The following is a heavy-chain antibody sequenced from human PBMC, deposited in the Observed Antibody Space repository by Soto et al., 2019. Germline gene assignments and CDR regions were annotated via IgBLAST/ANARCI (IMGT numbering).Heavy chain of an antibody. V-gene: IGHV4-34*01. J-gene: IGHJ4*02. CDR3: ARGRSVIAVAGYTPTNFDY. Sequence: SETLSLTCAVYGGSFSGYYWSWIRQPPGKGLEWIGEINHSGSTNYKQSLKSRVTISVDTSKNQFSLKLSFVTAADTAVYYCARGRSVIAVAGYTPTNFDYWGQGTPVTVSS. D-gene: IGHD6-19*01. CDR2: INHSGST. CDR1: GGSFSGYY.